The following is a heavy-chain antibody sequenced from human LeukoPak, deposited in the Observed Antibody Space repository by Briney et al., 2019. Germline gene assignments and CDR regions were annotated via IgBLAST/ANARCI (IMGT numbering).Heavy chain of an antibody. CDR1: GYPFTSYW. CDR3: AANYGSGSFYNPTR. V-gene: IGHV5-51*01. D-gene: IGHD3-10*01. J-gene: IGHJ4*02. Sequence: GESLKISCKGSGYPFTSYWIGWVRQMPGKGLEWMGIIYPGDSDTRYSPSFQGQVTISVDTSISTAYLQWRSLKASDTAMYYCAANYGSGSFYNPTRWGQGTLVTVSS. CDR2: IYPGDSDT.